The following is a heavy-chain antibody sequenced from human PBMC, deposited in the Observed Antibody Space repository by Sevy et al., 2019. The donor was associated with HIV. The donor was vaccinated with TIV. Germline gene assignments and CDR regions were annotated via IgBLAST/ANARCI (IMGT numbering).Heavy chain of an antibody. Sequence: GGSLRLSCAASGFTFSSYAMHWVRQAPGKGLEWVAVISYDGSNKYYADSVKGRFTISRDNSKNTLYLQMNSLRAEDTAVYYCAKDQYGSGSNFDYWGQGTLVTVSS. V-gene: IGHV3-30*04. CDR2: ISYDGSNK. CDR1: GFTFSSYA. J-gene: IGHJ4*02. D-gene: IGHD3-10*01. CDR3: AKDQYGSGSNFDY.